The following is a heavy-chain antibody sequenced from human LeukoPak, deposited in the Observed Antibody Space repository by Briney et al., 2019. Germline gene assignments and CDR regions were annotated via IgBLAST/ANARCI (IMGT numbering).Heavy chain of an antibody. V-gene: IGHV3-74*01. CDR1: GFTFSNYW. J-gene: IGHJ4*02. CDR3: ARDGSLPDY. Sequence: PGGSLRLSCAASGFTFSNYWMHWVRQAPGGGLVWVLRINTGEGGTSYADSVKRRFTISRDHAKNTQYLQMNSLRPEDTAVYYCARDGSLPDYWGQGTLVTVSS. CDR2: INTGEGGT.